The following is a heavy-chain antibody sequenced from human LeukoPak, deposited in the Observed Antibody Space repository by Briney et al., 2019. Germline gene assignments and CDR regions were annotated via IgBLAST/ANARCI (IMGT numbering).Heavy chain of an antibody. Sequence: GGSLRLSCVASGFTFSNYAMIWVRQTPGKGLEWVSAIRGRDSGTYYTDSVKGRFTISRDNSKNTLYLQMNSPRAEDTAVYYCAAGYYYYGMDFWGQGTTVTVSS. CDR1: GFTFSNYA. V-gene: IGHV3-23*01. J-gene: IGHJ6*02. CDR3: AAGYYYYGMDF. D-gene: IGHD6-13*01. CDR2: IRGRDSGT.